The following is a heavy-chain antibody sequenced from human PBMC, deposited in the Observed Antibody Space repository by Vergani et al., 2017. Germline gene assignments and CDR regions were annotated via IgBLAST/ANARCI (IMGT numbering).Heavy chain of an antibody. J-gene: IGHJ6*02. CDR3: ARSVQLVPQGWAGYYGMDV. CDR1: GFTFSDYY. Sequence: QVQLVESGGGLVKPGGSLRLSCAASGFTFSDYYMSWIRPAPGKGLEWVLYISSSGSTIYYADSVKGRFTISRGNAKNSLYLQMNSLRAEDRAVYYCARSVQLVPQGWAGYYGMDVWGQGTTVTVS. V-gene: IGHV3-11*04. D-gene: IGHD6-6*01. CDR2: ISSSGSTI.